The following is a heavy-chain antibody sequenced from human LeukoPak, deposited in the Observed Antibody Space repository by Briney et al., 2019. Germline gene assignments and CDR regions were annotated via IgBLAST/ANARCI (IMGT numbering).Heavy chain of an antibody. Sequence: GGSLRLSCAASGFTFSSYGMHWVRQAPGKGLEWVAVIWYDGSNKYYADSVKGRFTTSRDNSKNTLYLQMNSLRAEDTAVYYCARDRGSSTSFGASLAHYWGQGTLVTVSS. CDR2: IWYDGSNK. J-gene: IGHJ4*02. D-gene: IGHD2-2*01. CDR1: GFTFSSYG. V-gene: IGHV3-33*01. CDR3: ARDRGSSTSFGASLAHY.